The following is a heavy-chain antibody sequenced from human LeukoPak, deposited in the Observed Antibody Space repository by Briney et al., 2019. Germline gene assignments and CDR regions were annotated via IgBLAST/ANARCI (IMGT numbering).Heavy chain of an antibody. D-gene: IGHD2/OR15-2a*01. CDR1: GGSISSSNW. J-gene: IGHJ4*02. Sequence: PSGTLSLTCAVSGGSISSSNWWSWVRQPPGKGLEWIGEIYHSGSTNYNPSLKSRVTISVDTSKNQFSLKLSSVTAADTAVYYCASSLLRPGVMAEGPRNSQGDQYWGQGTLVTVSS. V-gene: IGHV4-4*02. CDR2: IYHSGST. CDR3: ASSLLRPGVMAEGPRNSQGDQY.